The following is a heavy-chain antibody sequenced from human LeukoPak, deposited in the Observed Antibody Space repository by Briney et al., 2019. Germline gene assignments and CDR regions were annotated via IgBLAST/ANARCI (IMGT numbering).Heavy chain of an antibody. CDR3: ARLLDNDYSGDPETFDV. CDR1: GDSMSSHY. J-gene: IGHJ3*01. V-gene: IGHV4-59*11. D-gene: IGHD2-21*02. CDR2: KHYSGRT. Sequence: SETLSLSCTVSGDSMSSHYWSWIRPSPGKGLGWIGYKHYSGRTYYNPSLQGRVTISVDTSKNHFFLRLTSVTAADTAVYYCARLLDNDYSGDPETFDVWGQGTMVTDSS.